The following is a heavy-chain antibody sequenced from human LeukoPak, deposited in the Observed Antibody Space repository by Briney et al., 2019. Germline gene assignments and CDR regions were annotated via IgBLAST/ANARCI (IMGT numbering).Heavy chain of an antibody. CDR2: IYSDNT. Sequence: PSETLSLTCAVYGGSFGGYYWSWVRQAPGKGLEWVSFIYSDNTHYSDSVKGRFTISRDNSKNTLYLQMNSLRAEDTAVYYCARRAGAYSHPYDYWGQGTLVTVSS. J-gene: IGHJ4*02. D-gene: IGHD4/OR15-4a*01. CDR3: ARRAGAYSHPYDY. CDR1: GGSFGGYY. V-gene: IGHV3-53*01.